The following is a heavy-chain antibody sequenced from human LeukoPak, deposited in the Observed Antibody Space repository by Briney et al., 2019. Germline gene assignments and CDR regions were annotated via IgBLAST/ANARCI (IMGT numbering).Heavy chain of an antibody. Sequence: GGSLRLSCAASGFTFSNYWMHWVRQAPGKELVWVSRINSDGSSTTYADSVKGRFTISRDNAKNTLYVQMNSLRAEDTAVYYCARVRSGSSAGNYGMDVWGQGTTVTVSS. J-gene: IGHJ6*02. D-gene: IGHD1-26*01. CDR2: INSDGSST. CDR1: GFTFSNYW. CDR3: ARVRSGSSAGNYGMDV. V-gene: IGHV3-74*01.